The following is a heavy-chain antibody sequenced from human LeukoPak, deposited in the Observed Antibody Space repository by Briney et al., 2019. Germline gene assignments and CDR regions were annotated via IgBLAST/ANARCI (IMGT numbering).Heavy chain of an antibody. CDR2: IYSGGST. D-gene: IGHD3-3*01. J-gene: IGHJ4*02. Sequence: GGSLRLSCAASGFTVSSNYMSWVRQAPGKGLEWVSVIYSGGSTYYADSAKGRFTISRDNSKNTLYLQMNSLRAEDTAVYYCAATYDFWSGYYPPWGQGTLVTVSS. CDR1: GFTVSSNY. V-gene: IGHV3-53*01. CDR3: AATYDFWSGYYPP.